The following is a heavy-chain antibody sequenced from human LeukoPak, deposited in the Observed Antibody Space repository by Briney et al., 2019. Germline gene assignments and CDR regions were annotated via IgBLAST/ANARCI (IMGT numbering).Heavy chain of an antibody. V-gene: IGHV4-31*03. Sequence: KPSETLSLTCTVSGGSISSGAYYWSWIRQHPGKGLEWIGYIYYSGSTYHNPSLRSRVTISVDTSKNQFSLKLSSVTAADTAVYYCARGGNSKASDYWGQGTLVTVSS. D-gene: IGHD4-23*01. CDR1: GGSISSGAYY. CDR3: ARGGNSKASDY. CDR2: IYYSGST. J-gene: IGHJ4*02.